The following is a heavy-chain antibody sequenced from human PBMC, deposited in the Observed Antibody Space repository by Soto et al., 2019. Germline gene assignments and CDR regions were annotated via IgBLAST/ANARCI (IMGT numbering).Heavy chain of an antibody. CDR2: ISGSGGST. D-gene: IGHD3-22*01. CDR1: GSTFSSYA. J-gene: IGHJ4*02. V-gene: IGHV3-23*01. CDR3: AKDSPGYYYDSSGNKPPDVDPSNIDY. Sequence: GGSLRLSCAASGSTFSSYAMSWVRQAPGKGLEWVSAISGSGGSTYYADSVKGRFTISRDNSKNTLYLQMNSLRAEDTAVYYCAKDSPGYYYDSSGNKPPDVDPSNIDYWGQGTLVTVSS.